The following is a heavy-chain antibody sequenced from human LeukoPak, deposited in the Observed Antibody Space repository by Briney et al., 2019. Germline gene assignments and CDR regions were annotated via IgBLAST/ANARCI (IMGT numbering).Heavy chain of an antibody. Sequence: QPGRSLRLSCAVSGFTFDDYAMHWVRQAPGMGLEWVSGITWNSARKQYADSVRGRFTISRDNAKKSLFLQMDRLRPEDTALYYCVKDIGYSYGDALDMLGQGTMVTVSS. J-gene: IGHJ3*02. CDR2: ITWNSARK. CDR1: GFTFDDYA. CDR3: VKDIGYSYGDALDM. D-gene: IGHD5-18*01. V-gene: IGHV3-9*01.